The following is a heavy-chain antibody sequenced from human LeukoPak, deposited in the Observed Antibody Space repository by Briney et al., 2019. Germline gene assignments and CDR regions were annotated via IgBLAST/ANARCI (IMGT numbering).Heavy chain of an antibody. V-gene: IGHV3-43*02. CDR1: GLPIGDFA. CDR3: ARESGKFDY. CDR2: ISGDGVST. Sequence: PGGSLRLSCVASGLPIGDFAMHWVRQAPGQGLEWVSLISGDGVSTFFTDSVKGRFSISRDSSKNSLFLGMSSLRTEDTAMYYCARESGKFDYWGQGTLVAVSS. J-gene: IGHJ4*02.